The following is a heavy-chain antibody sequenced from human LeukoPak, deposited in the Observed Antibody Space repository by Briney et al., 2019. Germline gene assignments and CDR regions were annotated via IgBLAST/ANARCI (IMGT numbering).Heavy chain of an antibody. CDR2: ISSSSSYI. CDR3: ARDGGLLAAGNFDY. J-gene: IGHJ4*02. Sequence: GGSLRLSCAASGFTSSSYSMNWVRQAPGKGLEWVSSISSSSSYIYYADSVKGRFTISRDNAKNSLYLQMNSLRAEDTAVYYCARDGGLLAAGNFDYWGQGTLVTVSS. D-gene: IGHD6-13*01. CDR1: GFTSSSYS. V-gene: IGHV3-21*01.